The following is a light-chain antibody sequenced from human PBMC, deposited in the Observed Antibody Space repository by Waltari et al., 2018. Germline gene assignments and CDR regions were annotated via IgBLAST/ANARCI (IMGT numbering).Light chain of an antibody. CDR1: QSISRF. Sequence: EIMLTQSPGTLSLSPGERATLSCRASQSISRFLAWYQQKPGQAPRLLIYDASTRATGIPDRFSGSGSGTDFSLTINRLEPEDIAVYYCQKYGSLPATFGQGTKVVIE. CDR2: DAS. V-gene: IGKV3-20*01. J-gene: IGKJ1*01. CDR3: QKYGSLPAT.